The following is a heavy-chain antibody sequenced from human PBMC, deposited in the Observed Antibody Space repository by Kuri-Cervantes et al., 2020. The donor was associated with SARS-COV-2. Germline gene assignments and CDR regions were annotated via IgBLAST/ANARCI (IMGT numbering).Heavy chain of an antibody. Sequence: GGSLRLSCAASEFTLSSYAMSWVRQAPGKGLEWVAVISYDGSNKYYADSVKGRFTISRDNSKNTLYLQMNSLRAEDTAVYYCARDGHSRSDYYYGMDVWGQGTTVTVSS. V-gene: IGHV3-30-3*01. J-gene: IGHJ6*02. CDR1: EFTLSSYA. CDR2: ISYDGSNK. D-gene: IGHD5-12*01. CDR3: ARDGHSRSDYYYGMDV.